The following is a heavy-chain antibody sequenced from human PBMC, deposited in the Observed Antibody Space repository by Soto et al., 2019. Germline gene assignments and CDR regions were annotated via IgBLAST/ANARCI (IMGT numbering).Heavy chain of an antibody. Sequence: EVQLVESGGDLVQRGGSLRLSCAASGSPFSSYWMHWVRHTPGKGRDWVARISGDGVTTYYADSVTGRFTVSRDNAKTTLSLQISGLRAEDTAVYYCAREYYGLLTGYYTDYWGQGTMVSVSS. V-gene: IGHV3-74*01. CDR3: AREYYGLLTGYYTDY. CDR2: ISGDGVTT. D-gene: IGHD3-9*01. CDR1: GSPFSSYW. J-gene: IGHJ4*02.